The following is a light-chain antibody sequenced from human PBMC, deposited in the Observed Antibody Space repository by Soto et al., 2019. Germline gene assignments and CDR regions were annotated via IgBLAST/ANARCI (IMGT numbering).Light chain of an antibody. CDR3: HQTYSTPDT. J-gene: IGKJ1*01. CDR1: QTVSTN. Sequence: FVITHSPSTLSVSPGGRATLSCRASQTVSTNLAWYQQKPGQAPRLLIYDASSRATGIPDRFSGSGSGTDFTLTISGLQPDDSATYYCHQTYSTPDTFGQGTKVDIK. CDR2: DAS. V-gene: IGKV3-11*01.